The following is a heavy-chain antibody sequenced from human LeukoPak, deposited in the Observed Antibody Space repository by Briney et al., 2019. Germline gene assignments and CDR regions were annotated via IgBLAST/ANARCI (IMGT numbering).Heavy chain of an antibody. CDR2: ISTYNGNT. CDR1: GYTFTSYD. CDR3: ARGSSSTSGFHY. Sequence: ASVKVSCKASGYTFTSYDISWVRQAPGQGLEWMGWISTYNGNTNYAQRLQGRVTMTTDTSTSTAYMELRSLTSDDTAAYYCARGSSSTSGFHYWGQGTLVTVSS. J-gene: IGHJ4*02. V-gene: IGHV1-18*01. D-gene: IGHD2-2*01.